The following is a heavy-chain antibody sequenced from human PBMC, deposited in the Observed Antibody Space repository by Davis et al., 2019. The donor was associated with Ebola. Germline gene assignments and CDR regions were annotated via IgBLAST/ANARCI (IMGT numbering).Heavy chain of an antibody. Sequence: PGGSLRLSCAASGFTFSSYAMSWVRQAPGKGLEWVSAISGSGGSTYYADSVKGRFTISRGNSKNTLYLQMNSLRAEDTAVYYCARGATIFGVVMDAFDIWGQGTMVTVSS. J-gene: IGHJ3*02. CDR1: GFTFSSYA. CDR2: ISGSGGST. D-gene: IGHD3-3*01. CDR3: ARGATIFGVVMDAFDI. V-gene: IGHV3-23*01.